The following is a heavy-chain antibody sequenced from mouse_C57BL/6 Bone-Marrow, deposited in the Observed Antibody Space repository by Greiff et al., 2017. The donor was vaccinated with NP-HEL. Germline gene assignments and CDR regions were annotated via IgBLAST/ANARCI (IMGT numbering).Heavy chain of an antibody. D-gene: IGHD3-3*01. J-gene: IGHJ3*01. CDR1: GFSLTSYG. CDR3: ARRRGPRFAY. CDR2: IWSGGST. V-gene: IGHV2-2*01. Sequence: QVQLQQSGPGLVQPSQSLSITCTVSGFSLTSYGVHWVRQSPGKGLEWLGVIWSGGSTDYNAAFISRLSISKDNSKSQVFFKMNSLQADDTAIYYCARRRGPRFAYWGQGTLVTVSA.